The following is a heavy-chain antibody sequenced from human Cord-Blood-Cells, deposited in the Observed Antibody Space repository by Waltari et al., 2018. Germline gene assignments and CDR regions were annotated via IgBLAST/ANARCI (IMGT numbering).Heavy chain of an antibody. D-gene: IGHD2-21*02. V-gene: IGHV1-18*04. CDR1: GYNFTSSG. CDR3: ARDYGGNSKDAFDI. CDR2: ISAYNGNT. J-gene: IGHJ3*02. Sequence: QVQMVQSGAEVKKPGASVKVSCKASGYNFTSSGISWVRQAPGPGLEWMGWISAYNGNTNYAQKLQGRVTMTTDTSTSTAYMELRSLRSDDTAVYYCARDYGGNSKDAFDIWGQGTMVTVSS.